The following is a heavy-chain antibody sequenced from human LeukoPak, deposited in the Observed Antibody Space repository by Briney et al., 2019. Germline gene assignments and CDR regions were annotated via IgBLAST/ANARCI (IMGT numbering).Heavy chain of an antibody. CDR2: ISADGTLT. CDR3: ARRFRD. CDR1: GLPFNGFE. D-gene: IGHD5-24*01. V-gene: IGHV3-48*03. J-gene: IGHJ4*02. Sequence: PGGSLRLSCVGSGLPFNGFELNWVRQAPGKGLAWVAYISADGTLTTYADSVNGRFTISRDTAKNPLSLQMNSLRVQDTAIYYCARRFRDWGRGNLVTVSS.